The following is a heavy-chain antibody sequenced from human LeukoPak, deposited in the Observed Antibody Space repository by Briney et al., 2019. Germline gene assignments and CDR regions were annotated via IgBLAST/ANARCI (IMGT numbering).Heavy chain of an antibody. Sequence: GGSLRLSCAASGFTFSSYSMNWVRQAPGKGLEWVSSISSSSSYIYYADSVKGRFTISRDNAKNSLYLQMNSLRAEDTAVYYCARTQIKITMIVGGHAFDIWGQGTMVTVSS. D-gene: IGHD3-22*01. CDR2: ISSSSSYI. CDR1: GFTFSSYS. CDR3: ARTQIKITMIVGGHAFDI. V-gene: IGHV3-21*01. J-gene: IGHJ3*02.